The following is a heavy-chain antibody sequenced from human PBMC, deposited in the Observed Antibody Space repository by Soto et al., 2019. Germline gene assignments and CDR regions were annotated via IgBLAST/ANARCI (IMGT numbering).Heavy chain of an antibody. Sequence: QVQLQESGPGLVKPSQTLSLTCTVSGGSISSGGYYWSWIRQHPGKGLEWIGYIYYSGSTYYNPSLKSRVTISVDTFKNQFSLKLSSVAAADTAVYYCAGTPEWGSSPNWFDPWGQGTLVTVSS. CDR1: GGSISSGGYY. CDR3: AGTPEWGSSPNWFDP. D-gene: IGHD7-27*01. J-gene: IGHJ5*02. V-gene: IGHV4-31*03. CDR2: IYYSGST.